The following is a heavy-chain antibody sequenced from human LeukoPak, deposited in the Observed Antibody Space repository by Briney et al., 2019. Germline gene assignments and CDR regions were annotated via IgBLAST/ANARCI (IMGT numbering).Heavy chain of an antibody. D-gene: IGHD2-21*02. V-gene: IGHV4-30-4*01. J-gene: IGHJ5*01. CDR2: MYYSGST. Sequence: PSQTLSLTCTVSGGSVSGGNYFWTWIRQPPGKGLEWIGYMYYSGSTYYNPSLKSRVIISVDPSKNQFTLKLTSVSAADTAMYYCANATDAIFDWFDSWGQGTLVTVSS. CDR3: ANATDAIFDWFDS. CDR1: GGSVSGGNYF.